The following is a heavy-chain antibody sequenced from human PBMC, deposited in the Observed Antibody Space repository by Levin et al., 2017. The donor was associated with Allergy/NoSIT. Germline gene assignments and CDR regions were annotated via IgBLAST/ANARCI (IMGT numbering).Heavy chain of an antibody. V-gene: IGHV4-39*01. CDR3: ARQCYDILTGYYNFDY. J-gene: IGHJ4*02. CDR2: IYNSGST. Sequence: PSETLSLTCTVSGGSISSSISYWVWIRQAPGKGLEWIGSIYNSGSTYYNPSLKSRVTTSVDTSKNQFSLKLSSVTAADTAVYYCARQCYDILTGYYNFDYWGQGTLVTVSS. D-gene: IGHD3-9*01. CDR1: GGSISSSISY.